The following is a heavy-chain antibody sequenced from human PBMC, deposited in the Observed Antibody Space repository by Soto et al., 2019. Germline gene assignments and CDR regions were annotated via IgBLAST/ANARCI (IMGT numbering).Heavy chain of an antibody. CDR1: GYTFAAYS. CDR3: ARGAYYGSGALDP. CDR2: SSAGNANT. Sequence: QVQLVQSGAEVKKPGASVKVSCKTSGYTFAAYSINWLRQAPGQRLEWMGWSSAGNANTKYSQSFQGRITLTRDTSASTAYMELSSLRSEDTAIYSCARGAYYGSGALDPWGQGTLVTISS. J-gene: IGHJ5*02. V-gene: IGHV1-3*01. D-gene: IGHD3-10*01.